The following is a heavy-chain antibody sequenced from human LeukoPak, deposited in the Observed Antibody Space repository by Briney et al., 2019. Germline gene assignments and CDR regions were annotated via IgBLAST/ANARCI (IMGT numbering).Heavy chain of an antibody. J-gene: IGHJ4*02. CDR3: ARPYCSSTSCWYYFDY. Sequence: VASVTVSCKASGYTFTGYAMHWVRQAPGQRLEWMGWINAGNGNTKYSQKFQGRVTITRDTSASTAYMELSSLRSEDTAVYYCARPYCSSTSCWYYFDYWGQGTLVTVSS. CDR2: INAGNGNT. V-gene: IGHV1-3*01. CDR1: GYTFTGYA. D-gene: IGHD2-2*01.